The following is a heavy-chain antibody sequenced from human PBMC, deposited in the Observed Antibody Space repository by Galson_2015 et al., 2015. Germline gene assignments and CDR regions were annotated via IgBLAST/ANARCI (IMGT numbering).Heavy chain of an antibody. CDR3: ARDRNYGSGRYAFDI. CDR1: GFTFSSYS. D-gene: IGHD3-10*01. CDR2: ISSSSSYI. J-gene: IGHJ3*02. V-gene: IGHV3-21*04. Sequence: SLRLSCAASGFTFSSYSMNWVRQAPGKGLEWVSSISSSSSYIYYADSVKGRFTISRDNAKNSLYLQMNSLRAEDTAVYYCARDRNYGSGRYAFDIWGQGTVVTVSS.